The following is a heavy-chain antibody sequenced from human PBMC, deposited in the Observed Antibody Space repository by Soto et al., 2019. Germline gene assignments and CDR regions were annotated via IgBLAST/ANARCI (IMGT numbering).Heavy chain of an antibody. J-gene: IGHJ4*02. D-gene: IGHD5-12*01. CDR1: GGSNSSSSYY. V-gene: IGHV4-39*01. CDR3: ARRLDSGYEYYFDY. CDR2: IYYSGST. Sequence: QLQLQESGPGLVKPSETLSLTCTVSGGSNSSSSYYWGWIRQPPGKGLEWIGSIYYSGSTYYNPSLKSRVTISVDTSKNQFSLRLSSVTAADTAVYCCARRLDSGYEYYFDYWGQGTLVTVSS.